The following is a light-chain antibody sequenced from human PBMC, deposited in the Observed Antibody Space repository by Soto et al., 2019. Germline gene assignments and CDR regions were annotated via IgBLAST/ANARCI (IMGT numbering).Light chain of an antibody. CDR3: SSYTSASAWV. J-gene: IGLJ3*02. V-gene: IGLV2-14*01. CDR2: EVS. Sequence: QSALTQPASMSGSPGQSITISCTGTSSDVGAYNSVSWYQQHPGIAPKLIIYEVSNRPSGVSNRFSGSKSGNTASLTISGLQAEDETDYYCSSYTSASAWVFGGGTKLTVL. CDR1: SSDVGAYNS.